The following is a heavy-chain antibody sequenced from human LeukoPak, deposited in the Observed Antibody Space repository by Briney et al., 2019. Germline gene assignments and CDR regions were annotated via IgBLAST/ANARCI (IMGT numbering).Heavy chain of an antibody. CDR2: MNQDGSAK. J-gene: IGHJ6*02. CDR1: GFTFSDSW. D-gene: IGHD3-16*01. Sequence: GGSLRLSWAASGFTFSDSWMSWVRQAPGKGLEWVANMNQDGSAKDYVDSVKGRFTISRDNARKSLYLQMSSLRAEDTAVYYCATYTHWVAGDVWGQGTTVTVSS. V-gene: IGHV3-7*01. CDR3: ATYTHWVAGDV.